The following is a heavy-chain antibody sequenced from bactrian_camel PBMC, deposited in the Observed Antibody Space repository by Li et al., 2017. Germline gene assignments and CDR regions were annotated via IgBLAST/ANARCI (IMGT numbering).Heavy chain of an antibody. CDR1: GYPAVSYLYC. CDR2: IDSEGRP. V-gene: IGHV3S55*01. Sequence: HVQLVESGGGSVQNGGSLRLSCAASGYPAVSYLYCMGWFRQAPGKEREEVATIDSEGRPTYADSVKGRFIVSEDNGKNTLDLQMSRLKPEDTAMYYCAAGWDTGRRDVCVARMRTLNLRGQGTQVTVS. CDR3: AAGWDTGRRDVCVARMRTLNL. J-gene: IGHJ4*01. D-gene: IGHD1*01.